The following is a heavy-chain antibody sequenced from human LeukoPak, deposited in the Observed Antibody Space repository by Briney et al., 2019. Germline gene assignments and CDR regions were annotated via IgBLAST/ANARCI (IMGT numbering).Heavy chain of an antibody. D-gene: IGHD5-24*01. Sequence: GGSLRLSCAASGFTFSSYAMSWVRQAPGKGLEWVSAISGSGGSTYYADSVKGRFTISRDNSKNTLYLQMNSLRAEDTAVYYCASSRPSRDGYNVFDYWGQGTLVTVSS. CDR1: GFTFSSYA. CDR3: ASSRPSRDGYNVFDY. J-gene: IGHJ4*02. V-gene: IGHV3-23*01. CDR2: ISGSGGST.